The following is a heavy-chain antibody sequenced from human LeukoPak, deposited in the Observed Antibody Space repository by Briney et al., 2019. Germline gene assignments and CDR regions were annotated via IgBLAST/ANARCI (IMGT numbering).Heavy chain of an antibody. J-gene: IGHJ4*02. D-gene: IGHD6-19*01. CDR2: IYYSGST. CDR1: GGPIISYS. CDR3: ARLPYIAVAEGFDY. V-gene: IGHV4-59*01. Sequence: SETLSLTCAVSGGPIISYSWSWIRQPPGKGLEWIGYIYYSGSTNYNPSLKSRVTISVDTSKNQFSLKLSSVTAADTAVYYCARLPYIAVAEGFDYWGQRTLVTVSS.